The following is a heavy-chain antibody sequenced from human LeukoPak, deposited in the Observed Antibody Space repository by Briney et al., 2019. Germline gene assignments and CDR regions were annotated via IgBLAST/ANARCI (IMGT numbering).Heavy chain of an antibody. CDR2: IIPIFGTA. D-gene: IGHD6-13*01. J-gene: IGHJ4*02. V-gene: IGHV1-69*01. CDR3: ARTLEAATHSSSWPTLFDY. CDR1: GGTFSSYA. Sequence: GSSVKVSCKASGGTFSSYATSWVRQAPGQGLEWMGGIIPIFGTAKYAQKFQGRVTIIADESTSTAYMELSSLRSEDTAVYYCARTLEAATHSSSWPTLFDYWGQGTLVTVSS.